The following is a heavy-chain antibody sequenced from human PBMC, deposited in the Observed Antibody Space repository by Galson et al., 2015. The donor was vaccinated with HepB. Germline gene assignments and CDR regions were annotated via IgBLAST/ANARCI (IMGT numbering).Heavy chain of an antibody. CDR3: ARRISLVRGIITKPDYYYGMDV. D-gene: IGHD3-10*01. CDR2: INQDGSSK. J-gene: IGHJ6*02. V-gene: IGHV3-7*03. CDR1: GFTFSSYW. Sequence: SLRLSCAASGFTFSSYWMNWVRQAPGKGLEWVAHINQDGSSKYYVDSVKGRFTISRDNAKDSVYLQLDSLRAEDTAVYYCARRISLVRGIITKPDYYYGMDVWGQG.